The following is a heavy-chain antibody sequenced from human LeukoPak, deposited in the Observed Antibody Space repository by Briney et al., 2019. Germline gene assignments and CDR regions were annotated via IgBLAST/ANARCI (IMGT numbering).Heavy chain of an antibody. Sequence: SVKVSCKASGGTFCSYAISWVRQAPGQGLEWMGGIIPIFGTANYAQKFQGRVTITTDESTSTAYMELSSLRSEDTAVYYCAREAGIVVGSTFDYWGQGTLVTVSS. V-gene: IGHV1-69*05. J-gene: IGHJ4*02. D-gene: IGHD3-22*01. CDR3: AREAGIVVGSTFDY. CDR1: GGTFCSYA. CDR2: IIPIFGTA.